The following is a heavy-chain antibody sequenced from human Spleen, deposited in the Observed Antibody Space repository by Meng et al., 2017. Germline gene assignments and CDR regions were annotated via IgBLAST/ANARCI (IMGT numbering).Heavy chain of an antibody. CDR2: ISWNSNII. D-gene: IGHD4-11*01. CDR3: AKDDYSTTFYYFHY. V-gene: IGHV3-9*01. CDR1: GFAFDEYA. J-gene: IGHJ4*02. Sequence: GGSLRLSCAASGFAFDEYAMHWVRQAPGEGLEWIAGISWNSNIIDYADSVKGRFTISRDNAKNYLYLQLNSLRAEDTAFYYCAKDDYSTTFYYFHYWGQGTLVTVSS.